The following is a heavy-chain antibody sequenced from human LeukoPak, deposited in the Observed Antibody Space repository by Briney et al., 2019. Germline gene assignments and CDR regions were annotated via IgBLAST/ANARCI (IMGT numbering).Heavy chain of an antibody. D-gene: IGHD2-15*01. Sequence: SETLSLTCTVSGGSISSGDYYWSWIRQPPGKGLEWIGYIYYSGSTYYNPSLKSRVTISVDTSKNQFSLKLSSVTAADTAVYFCTRTGGGSCSGGGCYLLYGMDVWGPGTTVTVSS. J-gene: IGHJ6*02. CDR2: IYYSGST. CDR1: GGSISSGDYY. CDR3: TRTGGGSCSGGGCYLLYGMDV. V-gene: IGHV4-30-4*03.